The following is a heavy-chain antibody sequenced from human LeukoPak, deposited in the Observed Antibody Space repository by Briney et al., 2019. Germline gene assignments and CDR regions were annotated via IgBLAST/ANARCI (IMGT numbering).Heavy chain of an antibody. J-gene: IGHJ4*02. CDR3: AKSYFVYITYYSYFFNL. Sequence: SETLSLTCTVSGGSISGGYWSWIRQPPGRGLEWIGYVYTSGSTNYNPSLKSRGTISVDTSKSQFALKLSSVTAADTAVYYCAKSYFVYITYYSYFFNLWGQGSLVTVSS. CDR1: GGSISGGY. V-gene: IGHV4-4*09. CDR2: VYTSGST. D-gene: IGHD3-22*01.